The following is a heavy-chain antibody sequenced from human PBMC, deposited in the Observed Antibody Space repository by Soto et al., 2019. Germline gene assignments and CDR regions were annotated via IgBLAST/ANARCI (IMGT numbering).Heavy chain of an antibody. V-gene: IGHV1-8*01. D-gene: IGHD2-2*01. CDR2: MNPNSGNT. Sequence: GASVKVSCKASGYTFTSYDINWVRQATGQGLEWMGWMNPNSGNTGYARKFQGRVTMTRNTSISTAYMELSSLRSEDTAVYYCARRRVVPAADLDYWGQGTLVTVSS. CDR1: GYTFTSYD. CDR3: ARRRVVPAADLDY. J-gene: IGHJ4*02.